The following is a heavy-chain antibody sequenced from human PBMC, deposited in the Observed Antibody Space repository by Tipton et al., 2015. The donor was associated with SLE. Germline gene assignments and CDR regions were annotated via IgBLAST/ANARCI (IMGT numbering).Heavy chain of an antibody. J-gene: IGHJ3*02. CDR2: VYSSGRT. Sequence: TLSLTCTVSGDSISTYYWTWIRQPPGKGLEWIGYVYSSGRTSYNPDLKSRVTISVDTSKNQFSLNLSPVTAADTAFYFCVRDRRVGAIKDAFDIWGPGTLVTVSS. V-gene: IGHV4-59*12. D-gene: IGHD1-26*01. CDR1: GDSISTYY. CDR3: VRDRRVGAIKDAFDI.